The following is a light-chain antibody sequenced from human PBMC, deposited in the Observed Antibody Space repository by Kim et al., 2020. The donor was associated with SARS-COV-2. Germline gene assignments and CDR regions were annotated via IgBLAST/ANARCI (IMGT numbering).Light chain of an antibody. V-gene: IGLV3-1*01. Sequence: SYELTQPPSVSVSPGQTASITCSGDKLGDKYACWYQQKPGQSPVLVIYQDSKRPSGLPERFSGSNSGNTATLTISGTQAMDEDDYYCQAWDSSTAVFGTG. CDR1: KLGDKY. CDR3: QAWDSSTAV. CDR2: QDS. J-gene: IGLJ1*01.